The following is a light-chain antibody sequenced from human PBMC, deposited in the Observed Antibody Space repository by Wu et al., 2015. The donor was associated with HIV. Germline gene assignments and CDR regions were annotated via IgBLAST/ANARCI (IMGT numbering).Light chain of an antibody. CDR1: QSISSD. V-gene: IGKV1-39*01. CDR2: AAS. J-gene: IGKJ1*01. Sequence: DIQMTQSPSSLSASVGDRVTITCQASQSISSDLNWYQKKSGKAPKLLIYAASSLQSGVPSRFSGSGSGTDFTLTISSLQPEDFASYYCQQSYSTPSTFGQGTKVEIK. CDR3: QQSYSTPST.